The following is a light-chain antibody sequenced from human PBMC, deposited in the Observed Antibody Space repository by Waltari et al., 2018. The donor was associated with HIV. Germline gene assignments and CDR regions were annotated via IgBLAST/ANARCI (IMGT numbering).Light chain of an antibody. Sequence: QSALTPPASVSGSPGHSITISCSGTSSDISTYNFVSWYQKHPAKAPKLLIYDVDTRPSGVPRRFSGSKSGDTASLTISAIQADDEADYFCSSYTTTNTVVFGGGTKVSVL. CDR3: SSYTTTNTVV. V-gene: IGLV2-14*03. J-gene: IGLJ2*01. CDR1: SSDISTYNF. CDR2: DVD.